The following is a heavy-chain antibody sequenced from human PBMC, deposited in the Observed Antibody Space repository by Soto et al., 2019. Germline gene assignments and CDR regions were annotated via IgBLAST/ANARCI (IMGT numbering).Heavy chain of an antibody. Sequence: ASVKVACKASGYSFTDYHIHWVRQAPGQGRAWLGRINPKSGGTSTAQKFQGWVTMTTDTSISTASMELTRLTSDDTAIYYCARGDSTDCSNGVCSFFYNHDMDVWGQGTTVTVSS. CDR1: GYSFTDYH. D-gene: IGHD2-8*01. V-gene: IGHV1-2*04. J-gene: IGHJ6*02. CDR2: INPKSGGT. CDR3: ARGDSTDCSNGVCSFFYNHDMDV.